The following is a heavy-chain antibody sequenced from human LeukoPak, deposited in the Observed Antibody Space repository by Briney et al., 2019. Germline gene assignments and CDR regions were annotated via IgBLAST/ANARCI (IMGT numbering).Heavy chain of an antibody. V-gene: IGHV4-34*01. CDR2: INHSGST. D-gene: IGHD6-13*01. J-gene: IGHJ4*02. CDR3: ARGGKQQLYAYFDL. CDR1: GGSFSGYY. Sequence: SETLSLTCAVYGGSFSGYYWSWIRQPPGKGLEWIGEINHSGSTNYNPSLKSRVTISVDTSKNQFSLKLSSVTAADTAVYYCARGGKQQLYAYFDLWGQGTLLTVSS.